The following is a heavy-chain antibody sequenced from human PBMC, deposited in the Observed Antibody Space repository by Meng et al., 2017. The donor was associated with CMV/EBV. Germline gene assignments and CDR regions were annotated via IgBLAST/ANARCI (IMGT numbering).Heavy chain of an antibody. Sequence: GGSLRLSCAASGFTFSSYSMNWVRQAPGKGLEWVSSISSSSYIYYADSVKGRFTISRDNAKNSLYLQMNSLRAEDTGVYYCAKGREYQLLYRWYYYGMDVWGQGTTVTVSS. D-gene: IGHD2-2*02. J-gene: IGHJ6*02. CDR3: AKGREYQLLYRWYYYGMDV. CDR1: GFTFSSYS. V-gene: IGHV3-21*01. CDR2: ISSSSYI.